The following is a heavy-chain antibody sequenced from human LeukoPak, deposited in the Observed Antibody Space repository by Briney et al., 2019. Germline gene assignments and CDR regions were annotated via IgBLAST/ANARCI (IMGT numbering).Heavy chain of an antibody. J-gene: IGHJ4*02. D-gene: IGHD3-10*01. V-gene: IGHV4-39*01. CDR1: GGSLSRISYY. CDR3: ARHSEYYSGSGSASGYFDY. Sequence: SETLSLTCTVSGGSLSRISYYWGWIRQPPGKGLEWLGTIYYSGSTYHRPPLKTRVTISGDTSKFQISLKLSSVTAADTAVYYCARHSEYYSGSGSASGYFDYWGQGTLVIVSS. CDR2: IYYSGST.